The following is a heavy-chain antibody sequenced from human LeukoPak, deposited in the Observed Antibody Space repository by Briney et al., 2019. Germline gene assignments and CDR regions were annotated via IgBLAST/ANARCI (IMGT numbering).Heavy chain of an antibody. J-gene: IGHJ6*02. CDR3: ARGRDIAVAASYYYYGMDV. Sequence: VASVKVSCKASGYTFTSYDINWVRQATGQGLEWMGWMNPNSGNTGYAQKFQGRVTMTRNTSISTAYMELSSLRSEDTAVYYCARGRDIAVAASYYYYGMDVWGQGTTVTVSS. V-gene: IGHV1-8*01. CDR1: GYTFTSYD. D-gene: IGHD6-19*01. CDR2: MNPNSGNT.